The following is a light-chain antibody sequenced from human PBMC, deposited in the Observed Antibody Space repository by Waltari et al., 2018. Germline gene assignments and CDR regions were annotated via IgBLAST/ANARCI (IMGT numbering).Light chain of an antibody. V-gene: IGKV3-11*01. Sequence: EIVLTQSPATLYLSPGERATLSCRASQSVSSYLAWYQQKPGQAPRLLIYDASSRATGIPARFSGSGSGTDFTLTISSLEPEDFAVYYCHHRSSWPLTFGQGTKVEIK. CDR3: HHRSSWPLT. CDR2: DAS. J-gene: IGKJ1*01. CDR1: QSVSSY.